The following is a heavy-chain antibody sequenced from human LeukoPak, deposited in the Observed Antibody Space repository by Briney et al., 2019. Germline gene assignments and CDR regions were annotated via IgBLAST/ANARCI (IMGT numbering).Heavy chain of an antibody. Sequence: SETLSLICTVSGGSFSSHYWSWIRQPPGRGLEWVGYIHTSGSTSYNSFLTSRVTMSVDTSNNHFSLRLSSVTAADTAVYYCARGFYDFLTSYYLDVWGKGTTVTVSS. J-gene: IGHJ6*04. CDR1: GGSFSSHY. D-gene: IGHD3-9*01. V-gene: IGHV4-4*09. CDR3: ARGFYDFLTSYYLDV. CDR2: IHTSGST.